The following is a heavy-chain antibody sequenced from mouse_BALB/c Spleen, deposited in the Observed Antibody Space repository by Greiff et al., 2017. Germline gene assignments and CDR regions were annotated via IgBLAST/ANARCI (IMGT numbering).Heavy chain of an antibody. CDR1: GYTFTSYW. V-gene: IGHV1-7*01. CDR2: INPSTGYT. J-gene: IGHJ3*01. Sequence: QVQLQQPGAELVKPGASVKLSCKASGYTFTSYWMHWVKQRPGQGLEWIGYINPSTGYTEYNQKFKDKATLTADKSSSTAYMQLSSLTSEDSAVYYCAREGGGFAYWGQGTLVTVSA. CDR3: AREGGGFAY.